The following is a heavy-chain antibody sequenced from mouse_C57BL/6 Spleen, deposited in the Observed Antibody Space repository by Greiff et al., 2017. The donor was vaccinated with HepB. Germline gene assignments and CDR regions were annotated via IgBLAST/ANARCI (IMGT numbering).Heavy chain of an antibody. D-gene: IGHD2-1*01. CDR1: GYTFTSYW. CDR3: ARYYGNSFAY. CDR2: IYPSDSET. Sequence: QVQLQQSGAELVRPGSSVKLSCKASGYTFTSYWMDWVKQRPGQGLEWIGNIYPSDSETHYNPKFKDKATLTVDKSSSTAYMQLSSLTSEDSAVYYCARYYGNSFAYWGQGTLVTVSA. J-gene: IGHJ3*01. V-gene: IGHV1-61*01.